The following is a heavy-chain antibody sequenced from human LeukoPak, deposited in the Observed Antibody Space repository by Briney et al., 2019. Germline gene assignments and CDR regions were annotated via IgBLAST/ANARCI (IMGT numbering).Heavy chain of an antibody. D-gene: IGHD5-12*01. CDR1: GGSVRRGNYY. J-gene: IGHJ5*02. V-gene: IGHV4-61*02. Sequence: SETLSLTCTVSGGSVRRGNYYWTWIRQPAGSGLEWIGRIYTSGTTDYNPSLRTRVTISVDASRNQFSLKLSSVTAADTAVYYCARDREYSGYDDDGNWFDPWGQGTLVTVSS. CDR3: ARDREYSGYDDDGNWFDP. CDR2: IYTSGTT.